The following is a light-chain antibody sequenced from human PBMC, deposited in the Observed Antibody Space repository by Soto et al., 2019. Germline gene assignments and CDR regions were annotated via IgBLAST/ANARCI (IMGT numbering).Light chain of an antibody. CDR2: AAS. V-gene: IGKV1-9*01. CDR1: QGITIY. J-gene: IGKJ4*01. Sequence: IQLTQPPSSLSASVGDSVTIAGRASQGITIYLAWYPQKQGKAPKLXXYAASTLQSGVPSRFSGSGSGTEGTVTISSLQTADGATYYCQELNSYTLTFGGGTKVDIK. CDR3: QELNSYTLT.